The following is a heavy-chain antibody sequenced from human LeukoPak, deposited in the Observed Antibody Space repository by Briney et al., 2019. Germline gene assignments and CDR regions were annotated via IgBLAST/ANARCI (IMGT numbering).Heavy chain of an antibody. CDR2: ISASGGST. D-gene: IGHD6-6*01. V-gene: IGHV3-23*01. Sequence: GGSLRLSCAASGFTFNNYAMSWVRQAPGKGLEWVSAISASGGSTYYADSVKGRFTISRDNSKNTLYLQMNSLRAEDTAVYYCAKMMLSSSDAHFDYWGQGTLVTVSS. J-gene: IGHJ4*02. CDR1: GFTFNNYA. CDR3: AKMMLSSSDAHFDY.